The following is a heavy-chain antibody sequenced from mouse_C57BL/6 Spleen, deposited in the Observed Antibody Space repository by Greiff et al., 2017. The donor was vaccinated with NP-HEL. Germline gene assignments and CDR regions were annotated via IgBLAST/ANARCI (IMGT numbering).Heavy chain of an antibody. CDR1: GFTFSSYA. V-gene: IGHV5S21*01. Sequence: EVQLVESGEGLVKPGGSLKLSCAASGFTFSSYAMSWVRQTPEKRLEWVAYISSGGDYIYYPDNVKGRFTISRDNAKNNLYLQMSHLKSEDTAMYYCARDGYGSSYRNWYFDVWGTGTTVTVSS. J-gene: IGHJ1*03. D-gene: IGHD1-1*01. CDR2: ISSGGDYI. CDR3: ARDGYGSSYRNWYFDV.